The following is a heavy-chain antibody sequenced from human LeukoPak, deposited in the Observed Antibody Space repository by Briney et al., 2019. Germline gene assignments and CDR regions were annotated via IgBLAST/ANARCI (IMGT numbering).Heavy chain of an antibody. Sequence: SVKVSFKASGGTFSSYAISWVRQAPGQGLEWMGRIIPILGIANYAQKFQGRVTITADKSTSTAYMELSSLRSEDTAVYYCARVPGITGIYYFDYWGQGTLVTVSS. V-gene: IGHV1-69*04. CDR2: IIPILGIA. D-gene: IGHD1-20*01. J-gene: IGHJ4*02. CDR1: GGTFSSYA. CDR3: ARVPGITGIYYFDY.